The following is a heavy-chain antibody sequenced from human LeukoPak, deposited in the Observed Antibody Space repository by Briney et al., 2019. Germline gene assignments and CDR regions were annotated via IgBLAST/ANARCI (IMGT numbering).Heavy chain of an antibody. CDR2: INPSGSST. D-gene: IGHD1-26*01. CDR3: AAASQSGSYDY. CDR1: GYTFTSYY. Sequence: ASVKVSCKASGYTFTSYYMHWVRQAPGQGLEWMGLINPSGSSTSYAQKFQGRLSLTRDMSTSTAYMELSSLRSEDTAVYYCAAASQSGSYDYWGQGTLVTVSS. V-gene: IGHV1-46*01. J-gene: IGHJ4*02.